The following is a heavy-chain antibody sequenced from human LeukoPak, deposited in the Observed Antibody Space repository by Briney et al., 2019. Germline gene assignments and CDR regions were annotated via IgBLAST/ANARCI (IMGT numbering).Heavy chain of an antibody. Sequence: PGGSLRLSCAASGFTLSSYSMNWVRQAPGKGLEWVSSISSSSSYIYYADSVKGRFTISRDNAKNSLYLQMNSLRAEDTAVYYCAKDGSGSYYNPGLGYYYYYYMDVWGKGTTVTISS. J-gene: IGHJ6*03. D-gene: IGHD3-10*01. CDR2: ISSSSSYI. CDR3: AKDGSGSYYNPGLGYYYYYYMDV. CDR1: GFTLSSYS. V-gene: IGHV3-21*01.